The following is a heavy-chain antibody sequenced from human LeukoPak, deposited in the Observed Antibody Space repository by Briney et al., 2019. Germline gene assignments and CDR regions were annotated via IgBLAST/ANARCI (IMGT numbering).Heavy chain of an antibody. CDR1: GFTFSSYA. D-gene: IGHD2-2*01. CDR3: ARGGIVVVPAAIRSHAFDI. J-gene: IGHJ3*02. V-gene: IGHV3-30*04. Sequence: GGSLRLSCAASGFTFSSYAMHWVRQAPGKGLEWVAVISYDGSNKYYADSVKGRFTISRDNAKNSLYLQMNSLRAEDTALYYCARGGIVVVPAAIRSHAFDIWGQGTMVTVSS. CDR2: ISYDGSNK.